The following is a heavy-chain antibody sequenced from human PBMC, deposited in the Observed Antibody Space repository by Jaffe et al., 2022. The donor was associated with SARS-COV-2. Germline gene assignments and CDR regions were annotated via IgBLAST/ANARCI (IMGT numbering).Heavy chain of an antibody. Sequence: EVQLVESGGGLVQPGGSLRLSCAASGFTFSSYWMSWVRQAPGKGLEWVANIKQDGSEKYYVDSVKGRFTISRDNAKNSLYLQMNSLRAEDTAVYYCARKDYGLYYYYGMDVWGQGTTVTVSS. J-gene: IGHJ6*02. CDR2: IKQDGSEK. V-gene: IGHV3-7*01. CDR1: GFTFSSYW. D-gene: IGHD4-17*01. CDR3: ARKDYGLYYYYGMDV.